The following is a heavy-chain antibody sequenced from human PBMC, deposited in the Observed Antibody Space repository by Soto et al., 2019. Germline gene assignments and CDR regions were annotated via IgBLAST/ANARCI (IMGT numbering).Heavy chain of an antibody. J-gene: IGHJ4*02. D-gene: IGHD3-3*01. CDR1: GGTFSSYT. V-gene: IGHV1-69*04. CDR2: IIPILGIA. Sequence: SVKVSCKASGGTFSSYTISWVRQAPGQGLEWMGRIIPILGIANYAQKFQGRVTITADKSTSTAYMELSSLRSEDTAVYYCARDLRHDFWSGYDYWGQGTLVTVSS. CDR3: ARDLRHDFWSGYDY.